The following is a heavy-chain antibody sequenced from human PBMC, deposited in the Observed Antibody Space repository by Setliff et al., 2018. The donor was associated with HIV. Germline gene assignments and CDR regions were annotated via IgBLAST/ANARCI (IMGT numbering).Heavy chain of an antibody. CDR2: IYSRGPT. D-gene: IGHD3-22*01. J-gene: IGHJ4*02. CDR1: GASITSGSYY. V-gene: IGHV4-61*09. CDR3: ARDDSGYYYDY. Sequence: SETMSLTCNVSGASITSGSYYWSWIRRPAGKGLEWIGHIYSRGPTNYNPSLRSRVIISVDTSKNQLSLSLSSVTAADTAVYYCARDDSGYYYDYWGQGKLVTVSS.